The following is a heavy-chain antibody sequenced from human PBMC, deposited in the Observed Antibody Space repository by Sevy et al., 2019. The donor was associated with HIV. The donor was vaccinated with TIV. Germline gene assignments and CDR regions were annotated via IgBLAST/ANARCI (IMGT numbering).Heavy chain of an antibody. CDR1: GYSISSDYY. CDR3: AGAIGTQVAGLYYFDY. J-gene: IGHJ4*02. V-gene: IGHV4-38-2*01. Sequence: SETSLTCAVSGYSISSDYYWGWIRQPPGKGLEWIGSIYHSGYSYYKPSLKSRVTISVDTSKNQVSLKLSSVTAADTAVYYCAGAIGTQVAGLYYFDYWGQGTLVTVSS. CDR2: IYHSGYS. D-gene: IGHD6-19*01.